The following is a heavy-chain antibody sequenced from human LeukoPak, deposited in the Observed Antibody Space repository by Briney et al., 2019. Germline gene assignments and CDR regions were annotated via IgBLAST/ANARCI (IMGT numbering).Heavy chain of an antibody. J-gene: IGHJ3*02. CDR3: ARGRYCSADICSGGDAFDI. CDR1: GGSINNYY. V-gene: IGHV4-4*07. CDR2: IYTRGST. Sequence: SETLSLTCTVSGGSINNYYWSWIRQPAGKGLEWIGRIYTRGSTNYNPSLKSRVTMSVDTSKNQFSLKLSSVTAANTAVYYCARGRYCSADICSGGDAFDIWGQGTMVSVSS. D-gene: IGHD2-15*01.